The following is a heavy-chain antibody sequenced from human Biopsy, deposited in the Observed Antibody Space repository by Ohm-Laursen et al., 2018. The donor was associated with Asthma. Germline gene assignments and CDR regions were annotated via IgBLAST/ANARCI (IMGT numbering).Heavy chain of an antibody. CDR2: IYYSGST. J-gene: IGHJ5*02. Sequence: TLSLTCTVSGGSINIGDYYWSWIRQHPGKGLEWIGYIYYSGSTYYNPSLKSRVSILIDTSKNQFSLRLSSVTAADTAVYYCARTTYGDDGFDPWGQGTPVTVSS. CDR3: ARTTYGDDGFDP. CDR1: GGSINIGDYY. V-gene: IGHV4-31*03. D-gene: IGHD4-17*01.